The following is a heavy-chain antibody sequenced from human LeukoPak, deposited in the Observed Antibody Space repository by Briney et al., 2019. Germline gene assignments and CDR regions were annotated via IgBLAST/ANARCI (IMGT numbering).Heavy chain of an antibody. D-gene: IGHD3-22*01. CDR1: GYTFTGYY. V-gene: IGHV1-2*02. J-gene: IGHJ4*02. CDR3: ARDPYDSSSYYYSYFDY. Sequence: GAAVKVSCKASGYTFTGYYMHCVRQAPVQGLEWMGWINPNTGGTNYGQKFQGRVTMTRDTSISTAYMELSRLRSDDTALYYCARDPYDSSSYYYSYFDYWGQGTLVTVSS. CDR2: INPNTGGT.